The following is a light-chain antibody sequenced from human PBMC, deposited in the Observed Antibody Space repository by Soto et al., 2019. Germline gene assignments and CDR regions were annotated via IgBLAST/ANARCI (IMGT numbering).Light chain of an antibody. CDR2: LGS. CDR3: MRALQTPAYT. J-gene: IGKJ2*01. Sequence: DLVMTQSPLSLPVTPGEPASISCRSSQSLLHSNGYNYLDWYLQKPGQSPQLLIYLGSNRASGVPDRFSGSGSGTDFTLKISRVEAEDVGVYYCMRALQTPAYTFGQGTKLEIK. CDR1: QSLLHSNGYNY. V-gene: IGKV2-28*01.